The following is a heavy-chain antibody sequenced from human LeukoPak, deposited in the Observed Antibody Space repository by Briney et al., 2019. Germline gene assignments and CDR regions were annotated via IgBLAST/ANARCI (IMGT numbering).Heavy chain of an antibody. V-gene: IGHV3-23*01. CDR1: GFTFSSYA. D-gene: IGHD6-13*01. J-gene: IGHJ4*02. CDR2: ISGSGGST. CDR3: AKVSSRIAAAGNSYFDY. Sequence: GGSLRLSCAASGFTFSSYAMSWVRQAPGKGLEWVSAISGSGGSTYYADSVKGRFTISRDNSKNTLYLQMNSLRAEDTAVYYCAKVSSRIAAAGNSYFDYWGQGTLVTVSS.